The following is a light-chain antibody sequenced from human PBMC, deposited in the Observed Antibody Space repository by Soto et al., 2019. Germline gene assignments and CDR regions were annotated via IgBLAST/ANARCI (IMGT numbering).Light chain of an antibody. V-gene: IGLV2-14*01. CDR3: SSYKSSSTLPDV. CDR2: DVN. Sequence: QSALTQPASVSGSPGQSITISCTGTSSDVGGYNLVSWYQQYPDKAPKLMIFDVNTRPSGVSNRFSSSKSGNTASLTISGLQAEDEADYYCSSYKSSSTLPDVFGTGTKLTVL. J-gene: IGLJ1*01. CDR1: SSDVGGYNL.